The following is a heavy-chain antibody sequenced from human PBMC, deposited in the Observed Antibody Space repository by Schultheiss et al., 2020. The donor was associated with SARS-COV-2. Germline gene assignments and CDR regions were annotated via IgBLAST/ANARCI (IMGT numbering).Heavy chain of an antibody. J-gene: IGHJ3*02. V-gene: IGHV4-59*08. CDR3: ASAVVVVTATTDAFDI. Sequence: SETLSLTCAVSGGSISSSNWWSWIRQAPGQGLEWIGYIYYSGSTNYNPSLKSRVTISVDTSKNQFSLKLSSVTAADTAVYYCASAVVVVTATTDAFDIWGQGTMVTVSS. CDR2: IYYSGST. D-gene: IGHD2-21*02. CDR1: GGSISSSNW.